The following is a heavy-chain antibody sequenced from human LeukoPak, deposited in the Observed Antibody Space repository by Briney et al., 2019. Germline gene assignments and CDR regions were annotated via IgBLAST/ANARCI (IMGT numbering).Heavy chain of an antibody. J-gene: IGHJ6*04. CDR3: ATRYDILTGSRYGMDV. D-gene: IGHD3-9*01. V-gene: IGHV1-24*01. CDR1: GYTLTELS. Sequence: ASVKVSCKVSGYTLTELSMHWVRQAPGKGLEWMGGFDPEDGETIYAQKFRGRVTMTEDTSTDTAYMELSSLRSEDTAVYYCATRYDILTGSRYGMDVWGKGTTVTVSS. CDR2: FDPEDGET.